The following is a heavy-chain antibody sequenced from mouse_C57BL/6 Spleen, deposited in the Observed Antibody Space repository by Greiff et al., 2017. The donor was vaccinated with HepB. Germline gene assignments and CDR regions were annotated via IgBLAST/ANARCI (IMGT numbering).Heavy chain of an antibody. CDR3: TRRVYYDYWYFDV. CDR1: GYTFTDYE. Sequence: VQLQQSGAELVRPGASVTLSCKASGYTFTDYEIHWVKQTPVHGLEWIGAIDPETGGTAYNQKFKGKAILTADKSSSTAYMELRSLTSEDSAVYYCTRRVYYDYWYFDVWGTGTTVTVSS. D-gene: IGHD2-4*01. CDR2: IDPETGGT. J-gene: IGHJ1*03. V-gene: IGHV1-15*01.